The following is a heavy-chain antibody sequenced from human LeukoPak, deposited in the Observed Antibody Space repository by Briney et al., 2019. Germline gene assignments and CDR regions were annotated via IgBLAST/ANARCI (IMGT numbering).Heavy chain of an antibody. D-gene: IGHD1-20*01. CDR3: ARGEYNWNDLHF. Sequence: GGSLRLSCAASGFTVGSNYMSWVRPLAGGGLEWVSVMYSSGTTYFADCLKGGFPISRDNSKNMLYLQMNSLRAEATAVYYCARGEYNWNDLHFWGQGSLVTVSS. J-gene: IGHJ4*02. V-gene: IGHV3-66*01. CDR2: MYSSGTT. CDR1: GFTVGSNY.